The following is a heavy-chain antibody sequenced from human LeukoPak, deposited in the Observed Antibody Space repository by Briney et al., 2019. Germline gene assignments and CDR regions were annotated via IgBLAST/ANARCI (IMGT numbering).Heavy chain of an antibody. V-gene: IGHV3-23*01. CDR3: AKDGDDFWSGYSHGLDY. D-gene: IGHD3-3*01. CDR2: ISGSGGST. J-gene: IGHJ4*02. Sequence: PGGSLRLSCAASGFTFSSYAMSWVRQAPGKGLEWVSAISGSGGSTYYADSVKGRFTISRDNSKNTLYLQMNSLRAEDTAVCYCAKDGDDFWSGYSHGLDYWGQGTLVTVSS. CDR1: GFTFSSYA.